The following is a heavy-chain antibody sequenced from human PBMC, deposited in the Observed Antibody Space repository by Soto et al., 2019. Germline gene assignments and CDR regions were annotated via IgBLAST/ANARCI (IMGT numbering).Heavy chain of an antibody. CDR3: ARDEEMVRFDY. CDR1: GGTVSSGSYY. V-gene: IGHV4-61*01. Sequence: EIISHTYSVSGGTVSSGSYYWSCIRQPPGKGLEWIGYIYYSGSTNYNPSLKSRVTISVDTSKNQFSLKLSSVTAADTAVYYCARDEEMVRFDYWGQGTLVTVSS. CDR2: IYYSGST. D-gene: IGHD5-18*01. J-gene: IGHJ4*02.